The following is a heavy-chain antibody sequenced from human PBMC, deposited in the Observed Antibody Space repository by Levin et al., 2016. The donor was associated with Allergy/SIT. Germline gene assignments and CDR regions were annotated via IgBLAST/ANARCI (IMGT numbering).Heavy chain of an antibody. Sequence: ASVKVSCKASGYTFTGYYMHWVRQAPGQGLEWMGWINPNSGGTNYAQKFQGRVTMTRDTSISTAYMELSRLRSDDTAVYYCARVGVLPEDYYYYYGMDVWGQGTTVTVSS. V-gene: IGHV1-2*02. CDR2: INPNSGGT. CDR3: ARVGVLPEDYYYYYGMDV. CDR1: GYTFTGYY. D-gene: IGHD3-10*01. J-gene: IGHJ6*02.